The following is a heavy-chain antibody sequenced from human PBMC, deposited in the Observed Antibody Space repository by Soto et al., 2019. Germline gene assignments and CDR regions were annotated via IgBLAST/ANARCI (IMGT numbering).Heavy chain of an antibody. CDR1: GFTFSNFA. CDR2: ISASGDST. CDR3: ATLKAGYCSGGSCDPEYYGMDI. V-gene: IGHV3-23*01. D-gene: IGHD2-15*01. J-gene: IGHJ6*02. Sequence: GGSLRLSCAASGFTFSNFAMSWVRQAPGKGLEWVSSISASGDSTYYADSVKGRFTISRDNSKNSLYLHMNSLRAEDTAIYYCATLKAGYCSGGSCDPEYYGMDIWGQGTTVTVSS.